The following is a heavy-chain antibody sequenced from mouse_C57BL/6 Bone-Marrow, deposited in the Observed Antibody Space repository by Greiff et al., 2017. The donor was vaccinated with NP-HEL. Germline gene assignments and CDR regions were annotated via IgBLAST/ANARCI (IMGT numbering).Heavy chain of an antibody. Sequence: QVQLKQSGPGLVQPSQSLSITCTVSGFSLTSYGVHWVRQSPGKGLEWLGVIWSGGSTDYNAAFISRLSISKDNSKSQVFFKMNSLQADDTAIYYCARIYYDYDEAYWGQGTLVTVSA. CDR3: ARIYYDYDEAY. V-gene: IGHV2-2*01. CDR1: GFSLTSYG. D-gene: IGHD2-4*01. CDR2: IWSGGST. J-gene: IGHJ3*01.